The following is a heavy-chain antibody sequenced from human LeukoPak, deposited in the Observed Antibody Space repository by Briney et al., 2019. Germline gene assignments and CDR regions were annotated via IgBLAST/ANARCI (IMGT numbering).Heavy chain of an antibody. V-gene: IGHV3-21*01. D-gene: IGHD7-27*01. CDR1: GFTFSSYA. CDR3: ARKMGTLGHVFDI. CDR2: ISSSSSYI. J-gene: IGHJ3*02. Sequence: GGSLRLSCAASGFTFSSYAMSWVRQAPGKGLEWVSSISSSSSYIYYADSVKGRFTISRDNAKNSLYLQMNSLRAEDTAVYYCARKMGTLGHVFDIWGQGTMVTVSS.